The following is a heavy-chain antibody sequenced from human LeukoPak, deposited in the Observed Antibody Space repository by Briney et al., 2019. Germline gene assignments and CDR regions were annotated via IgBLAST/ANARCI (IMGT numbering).Heavy chain of an antibody. V-gene: IGHV1-69*13. CDR1: GGTFSSYA. J-gene: IGHJ4*02. Sequence: SVKVSCKSSGGTFSSYAISWVRQAPGQGLEWMGGIIPIFGTANYAQKFQGRVTITADESTSTAYMELSSLRSEDTAVYYCARAPLLAAAGTRGFDYWGQGTLVTVSS. D-gene: IGHD6-13*01. CDR2: IIPIFGTA. CDR3: ARAPLLAAAGTRGFDY.